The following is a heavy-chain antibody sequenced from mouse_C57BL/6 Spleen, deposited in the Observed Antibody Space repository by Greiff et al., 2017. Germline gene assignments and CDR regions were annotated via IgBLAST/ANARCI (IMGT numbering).Heavy chain of an antibody. J-gene: IGHJ3*01. D-gene: IGHD2-4*01. Sequence: VKVVESGPGLVAPSQSLSITCTVSGFSLTSYGVDWVRQSPGKGLEWLGVIWGVGSTDYNSAFKSRLCISKDNSKSQVFLKMNSLHTDDTAMYYCASVDYEGFAYWGQGTLVTVSA. CDR3: ASVDYEGFAY. CDR1: GFSLTSYG. CDR2: IWGVGST. V-gene: IGHV2-6*01.